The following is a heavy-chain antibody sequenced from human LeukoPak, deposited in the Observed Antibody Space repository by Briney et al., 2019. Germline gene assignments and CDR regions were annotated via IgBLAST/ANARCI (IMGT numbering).Heavy chain of an antibody. Sequence: GGSLRLSCAASGFTFSSYSMNWVRQAPGKGLEWVSSISSSSSYIYYADSVKGRFTISRDNAKNSLYLQMNSLRAEDTAVYYCARGTVVRGVIAYFDYWGQGTLVTVSS. D-gene: IGHD3-10*01. CDR3: ARGTVVRGVIAYFDY. CDR1: GFTFSSYS. V-gene: IGHV3-21*01. J-gene: IGHJ4*02. CDR2: ISSSSSYI.